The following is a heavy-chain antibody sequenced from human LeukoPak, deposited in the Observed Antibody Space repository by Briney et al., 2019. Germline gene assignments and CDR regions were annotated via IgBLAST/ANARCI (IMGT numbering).Heavy chain of an antibody. CDR2: ISGSGGST. V-gene: IGHV3-23*01. J-gene: IGHJ4*02. CDR3: ARDHSYGFDY. D-gene: IGHD5-18*01. Sequence: SGGSLRLSCAASGFTFSSYAMSWVRQAPGKGLEWVSAISGSGGSTYYADSVKGRFTISRDNAKNSLYLQMNSLRAEDTAVYYCARDHSYGFDYWGQGTLVTVSS. CDR1: GFTFSSYA.